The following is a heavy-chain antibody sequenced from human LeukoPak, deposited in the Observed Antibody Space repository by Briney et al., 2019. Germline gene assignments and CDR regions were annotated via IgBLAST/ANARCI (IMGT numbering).Heavy chain of an antibody. D-gene: IGHD3-10*01. CDR3: ARGRTYYYGSGSYYGY. Sequence: ASVKLSCKASGYTFTSYDINWVRQATGQGLEWMGWMNPNSGNTGYAQKFQGRVTMTRNTSISTAYMELSSLRSEDTAVYYCARGRTYYYGSGSYYGYWGQGTLVTVSS. V-gene: IGHV1-8*01. CDR2: MNPNSGNT. CDR1: GYTFTSYD. J-gene: IGHJ4*02.